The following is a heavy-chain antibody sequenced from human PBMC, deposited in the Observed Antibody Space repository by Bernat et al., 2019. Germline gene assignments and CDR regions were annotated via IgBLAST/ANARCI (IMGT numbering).Heavy chain of an antibody. J-gene: IGHJ4*02. CDR2: ISGSGGRT. Sequence: EVQLLESGGGLVQPGGSLRLSCAASGFTFTNYAMSWVRQAPGRGLAWVSSISGSGGRTDYADSVKGRFTISRDNSKNTLYLQMNSLRAEDTAVYYCGSRAAGEYYFDYWGQGTLVTVSS. CDR1: GFTFTNYA. CDR3: GSRAAGEYYFDY. V-gene: IGHV3-23*01. D-gene: IGHD3-16*01.